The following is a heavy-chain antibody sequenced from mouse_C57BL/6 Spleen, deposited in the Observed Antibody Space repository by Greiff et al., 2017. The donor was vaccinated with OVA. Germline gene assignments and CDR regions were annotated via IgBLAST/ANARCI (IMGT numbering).Heavy chain of an antibody. CDR1: GYTFTEYT. V-gene: IGHV1-62-2*01. D-gene: IGHD2-2*01. Sequence: VKLQQSGAELVKPGASVKLSCKASGYTFTEYTIHWVKQRSGQGLEWIGLFYPGGGSLKYNEKFKDKATFTADKTSGTVYMGLSRLTSEDAAVYFCARHAPGVTTGYAMDYWGQGTSVTVSS. CDR3: ARHAPGVTTGYAMDY. J-gene: IGHJ4*01. CDR2: FYPGGGSL.